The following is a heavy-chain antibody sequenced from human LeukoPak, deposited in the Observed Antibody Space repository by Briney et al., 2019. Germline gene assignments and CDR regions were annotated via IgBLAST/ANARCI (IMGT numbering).Heavy chain of an antibody. J-gene: IGHJ4*02. D-gene: IGHD6-19*01. CDR2: IWYDGSNK. CDR1: GFTFSSYG. CDR3: ARDALAFVAVAGGGLMD. V-gene: IGHV3-33*01. Sequence: PGRSLRLSCAASGFTFSSYGMHWVRQAPGKGLEWVAVIWYDGSNKYYADSVKGRFTISRDNSKNTLYLQMNSLRAEDTAVYYCARDALAFVAVAGGGLMDWGQGTLVTVSS.